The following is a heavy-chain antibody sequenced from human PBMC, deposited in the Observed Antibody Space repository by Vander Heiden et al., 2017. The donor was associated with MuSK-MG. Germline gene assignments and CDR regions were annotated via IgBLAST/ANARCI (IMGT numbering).Heavy chain of an antibody. CDR1: GGSISSSSYY. V-gene: IGHV4-39*01. D-gene: IGHD6-19*01. CDR2: IYYSGST. J-gene: IGHJ3*02. Sequence: QLQLQESGPGLVKPSETLSLTCTVSGGSISSSSYYWGWIRQPPGKGLEWIGSIYYSGSTYYNPARKSRVTISIETSKNQFSLKLSSVTAADTAVYYCARRWDTSAWYAAFDIWGQGTMVTVSS. CDR3: ARRWDTSAWYAAFDI.